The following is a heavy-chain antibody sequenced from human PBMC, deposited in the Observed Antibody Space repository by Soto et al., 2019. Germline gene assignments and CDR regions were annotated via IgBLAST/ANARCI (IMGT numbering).Heavy chain of an antibody. CDR3: ASGCSSTSCLRNDYYYYYYKEV. D-gene: IGHD2-2*01. CDR1: GYTFTSYA. J-gene: IGHJ6*03. V-gene: IGHV1-3*01. Sequence: ASVKVSCKASGYTFTSYAMHWVRQAPGQRLEWMGWINAGNGNTKYSQKFQGRVTITRDTSASTAYMELSSLRSEDTAVYYCASGCSSTSCLRNDYYYYYYKEVCGQGTTVTVPS. CDR2: INAGNGNT.